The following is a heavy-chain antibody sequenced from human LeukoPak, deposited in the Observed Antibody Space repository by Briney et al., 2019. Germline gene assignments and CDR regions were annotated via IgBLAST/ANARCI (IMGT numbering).Heavy chain of an antibody. V-gene: IGHV3-21*01. Sequence: GGSLRLSCAASGFTFSSYSMNWVRQAPGKGLEWVSSISSSSSYIYYADSVKGRFTISRDNAKNSLYLQMNSLRAEDTAVYYCARLWRPDYGDYRIWFDPWGQGTLVTVSS. CDR2: ISSSSSYI. CDR3: ARLWRPDYGDYRIWFDP. D-gene: IGHD4-17*01. J-gene: IGHJ5*02. CDR1: GFTFSSYS.